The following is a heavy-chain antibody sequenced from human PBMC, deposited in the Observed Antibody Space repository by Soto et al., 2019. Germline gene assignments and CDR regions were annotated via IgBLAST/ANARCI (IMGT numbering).Heavy chain of an antibody. Sequence: QLQLQESGPGLVKPSETLSLTCTVSGGSISSSSYYWGWIRQPPGKGLEGVGSIYYSGSTYYNPSLKSQATIPVDTSKNQFSLKLSSVTAADTAVYYCARKVKYNWTDETLTNWFDPWGQGTLVTVSS. CDR3: ARKVKYNWTDETLTNWFDP. J-gene: IGHJ5*02. CDR1: GGSISSSSYY. CDR2: IYYSGST. D-gene: IGHD1-1*01. V-gene: IGHV4-39*01.